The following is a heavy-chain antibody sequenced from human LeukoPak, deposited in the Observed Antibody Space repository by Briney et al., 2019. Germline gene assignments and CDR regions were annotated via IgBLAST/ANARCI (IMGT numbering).Heavy chain of an antibody. V-gene: IGHV1-46*01. Sequence: ASVKVSCKASGYTFTSYYMHWVRQAPGQGLEWMGIINPVGGSTTYAQNFQGRVIMSRDTSTSTVYMELSSLRSEDTAVYYCAREYCSTTRCYMADYWGQGTLVTVSS. CDR2: INPVGGST. J-gene: IGHJ4*02. CDR1: GYTFTSYY. D-gene: IGHD2-2*01. CDR3: AREYCSTTRCYMADY.